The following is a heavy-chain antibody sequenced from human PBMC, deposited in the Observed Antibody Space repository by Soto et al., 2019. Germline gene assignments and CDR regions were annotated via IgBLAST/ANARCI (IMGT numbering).Heavy chain of an antibody. V-gene: IGHV2-5*02. J-gene: IGHJ4*02. CDR1: GFSLSTSGVG. D-gene: IGHD5-12*01. CDR3: SHLPFDSGYPSRGFDY. CDR2: IYWDDDK. Sequence: QITLKESGPTLVKPTQTLTLTCTFSGFSLSTSGVGVGWIRQPPGKALEGLALIYWDDDKRYSPSLKSRLTSPKETSNNQVVLTMTNMDPADTATYYCSHLPFDSGYPSRGFDYWGQGTLVTVAS.